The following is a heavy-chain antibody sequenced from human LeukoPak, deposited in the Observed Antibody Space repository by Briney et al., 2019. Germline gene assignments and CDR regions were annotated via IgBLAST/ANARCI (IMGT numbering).Heavy chain of an antibody. CDR3: ARGDATIPFDY. CDR1: GFTFSSYA. V-gene: IGHV3-30-3*01. Sequence: PGRSLRLFCAASGFTFSSYAMHWVRQAPGKGLEWVAVISYDGSNKYYADSVKGRFTISRDNSKNTLYLQMNSLRAEDTAVYYCARGDATIPFDYWGQGTLVTVSS. J-gene: IGHJ4*02. CDR2: ISYDGSNK. D-gene: IGHD5-12*01.